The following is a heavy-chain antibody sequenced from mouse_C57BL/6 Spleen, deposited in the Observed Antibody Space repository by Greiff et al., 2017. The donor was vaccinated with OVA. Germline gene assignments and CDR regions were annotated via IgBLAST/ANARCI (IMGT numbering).Heavy chain of an antibody. CDR2: IHPNSGST. J-gene: IGHJ1*03. CDR3: ARGGSYYDYGYFDV. Sequence: QVQLKQPGAELVKPGASVKLSCKASGYTFTSYWMHWVKQRPGQGLEWIGMIHPNSGSTNYNEKFKSKATLTVDKSSSTAYMQLSSLTSEDSAVYYCARGGSYYDYGYFDVWGTGTTVTVSS. V-gene: IGHV1-64*01. CDR1: GYTFTSYW. D-gene: IGHD2-4*01.